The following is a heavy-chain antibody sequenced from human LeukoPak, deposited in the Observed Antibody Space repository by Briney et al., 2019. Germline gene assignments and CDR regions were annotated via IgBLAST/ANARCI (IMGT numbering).Heavy chain of an antibody. CDR1: GFTFSGSA. V-gene: IGHV3-73*01. D-gene: IGHD1-26*01. CDR3: TRDSGTYNWFDP. Sequence: GGSLRLSCAASGFTFSGSAIHWVRQSSGKGLEWVGQTDKKDKGYATATTYAASVKGRFTISRDDSINTAYLQMRSLKTEDTALYYCTRDSGTYNWFDPWGQGTLVTVSS. J-gene: IGHJ5*02. CDR2: TDKKDKGYAT.